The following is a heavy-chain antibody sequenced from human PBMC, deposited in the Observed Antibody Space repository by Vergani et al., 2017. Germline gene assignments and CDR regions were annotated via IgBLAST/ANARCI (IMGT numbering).Heavy chain of an antibody. V-gene: IGHV3-7*03. J-gene: IGHJ4*02. CDR1: GFPFSVYW. Sequence: EVQLVESGGGLVQPGGSLRLSCAASGFPFSVYWMTWVRQAPGKGLEWVATISQFGGEIYYVDSVKGRFAISRDEAKNMLFLQMNSLRAEDTAVYYCARRSYDSTPYLQGGYDCWGQEGLVSVSS. CDR3: ARRSYDSTPYLQGGYDC. D-gene: IGHD3-22*01. CDR2: ISQFGGEI.